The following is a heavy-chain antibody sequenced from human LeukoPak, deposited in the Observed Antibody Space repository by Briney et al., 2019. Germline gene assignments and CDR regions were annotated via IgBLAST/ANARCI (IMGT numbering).Heavy chain of an antibody. CDR1: GFTFSDYA. J-gene: IGHJ4*02. Sequence: GESLKISCAASGFTFSDYAMTWVRQAPGKGLEWVSAISGSGGTTYYADSLKGRFTISRDNSKNILYLQMNNLGAEDTALYYCAKEYNWNPYFFDYWGQGILVTVSS. V-gene: IGHV3-23*01. D-gene: IGHD1-20*01. CDR2: ISGSGGTT. CDR3: AKEYNWNPYFFDY.